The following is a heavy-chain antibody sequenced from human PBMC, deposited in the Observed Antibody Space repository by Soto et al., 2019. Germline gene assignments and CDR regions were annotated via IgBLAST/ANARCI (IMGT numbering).Heavy chain of an antibody. D-gene: IGHD6-6*01. Sequence: LRLSCSGSGFTFSNFAMHWVRQAPGKGLEWLTVISYDGSSKYHADSVEGRFTISRDNSKNTLYLQMNSLRVEDTAVYYCAKDQRGSSFNWFDPWGQGTLVTVSS. CDR3: AKDQRGSSFNWFDP. V-gene: IGHV3-30-3*01. J-gene: IGHJ5*02. CDR2: ISYDGSSK. CDR1: GFTFSNFA.